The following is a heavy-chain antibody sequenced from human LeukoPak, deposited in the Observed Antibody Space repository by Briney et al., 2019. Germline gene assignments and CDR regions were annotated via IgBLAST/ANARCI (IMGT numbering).Heavy chain of an antibody. D-gene: IGHD2-15*01. CDR1: GYTFTSYA. Sequence: ASVKVSCKASGYTFTSYAMHWVRQAPGQRLEWMGWINAGNGNTKYSQKFQGRVTITRDTSASTAYMELSRLRSEDTAVYYCARLAYCSGGSCYSKGVNHWGQGTLVTVSS. CDR3: ARLAYCSGGSCYSKGVNH. V-gene: IGHV1-3*01. J-gene: IGHJ5*02. CDR2: INAGNGNT.